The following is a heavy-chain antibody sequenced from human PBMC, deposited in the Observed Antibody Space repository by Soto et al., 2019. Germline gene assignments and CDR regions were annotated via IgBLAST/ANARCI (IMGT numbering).Heavy chain of an antibody. Sequence: PSETLXLTCTVSGAYMRNDYYYWSWVRQKPGKDLEWIGHMHHSGRTHYNPSLKSRVAVSVDTSKNQFSLYLNSVTAADTAVYYCARWVEVSLDYFDSWGQGIPVTVSS. J-gene: IGHJ4*02. CDR1: GAYMRNDYYY. CDR2: MHHSGRT. V-gene: IGHV4-31*03. CDR3: ARWVEVSLDYFDS.